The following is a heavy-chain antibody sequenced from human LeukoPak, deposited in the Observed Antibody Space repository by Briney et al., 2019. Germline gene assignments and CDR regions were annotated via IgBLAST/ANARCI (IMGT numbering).Heavy chain of an antibody. Sequence: GEALKISFKGSGYRFTRYWIGWGRPRPGKGVGWMGIIYPGDSDTRYSPSFQGQVTISADKSISTAYLQWSSLKASDTAMYYCARSYGDHYANYWGQGTLVTVSS. CDR3: ARSYGDHYANY. D-gene: IGHD4-17*01. V-gene: IGHV5-51*01. J-gene: IGHJ4*02. CDR2: IYPGDSDT. CDR1: GYRFTRYW.